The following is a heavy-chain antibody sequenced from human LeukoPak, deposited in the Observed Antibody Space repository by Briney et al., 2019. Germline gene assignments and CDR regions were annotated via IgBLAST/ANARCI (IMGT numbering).Heavy chain of an antibody. Sequence: TGGSLRLSCAASGFTFSSSTMNWVRQAPGKGLEWVSSISSSSSYIYYADSVKGRFTISRDNSKNTLYLQMNSLRAEDTAVYYCTRARSSSCDYWGQGTLVTVSS. CDR2: ISSSSSYI. J-gene: IGHJ4*02. D-gene: IGHD6-13*01. V-gene: IGHV3-21*01. CDR1: GFTFSSST. CDR3: TRARSSSCDY.